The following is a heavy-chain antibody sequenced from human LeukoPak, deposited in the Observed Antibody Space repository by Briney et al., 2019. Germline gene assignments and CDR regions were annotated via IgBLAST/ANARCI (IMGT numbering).Heavy chain of an antibody. Sequence: GGSLRLSCAASGFTFDNYAMNWVRQAPGKGLEWVSYISGGGAKRHYSDSVKGRFTISRDNSKNTLYLQMNSLRAEDTAVYYCARVGWRGYYFDYWGQGTLVTVSS. V-gene: IGHV3-23*01. CDR2: ISGGGAKR. CDR1: GFTFDNYA. CDR3: ARVGWRGYYFDY. D-gene: IGHD2-15*01. J-gene: IGHJ4*02.